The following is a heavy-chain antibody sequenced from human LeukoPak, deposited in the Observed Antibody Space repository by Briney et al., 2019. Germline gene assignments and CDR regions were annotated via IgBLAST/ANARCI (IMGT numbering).Heavy chain of an antibody. CDR1: GYTFTDYY. CDR2: INPNSGGT. CDR3: ARDHRRALEFRWLSHAFDI. V-gene: IGHV1-2*02. D-gene: IGHD3-22*01. Sequence: ASVKVSCKASGYTFTDYYMHWVRQAPGQGREWMGWINPNSGGTNYAQKFQGRVTMTRDTSITTAYMELRWLTSDDTAVYYCARDHRRALEFRWLSHAFDIWGQGTMVTVSS. J-gene: IGHJ3*02.